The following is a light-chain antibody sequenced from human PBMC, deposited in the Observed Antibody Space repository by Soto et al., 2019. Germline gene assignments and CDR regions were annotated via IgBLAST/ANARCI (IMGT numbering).Light chain of an antibody. CDR1: RSDVGGYNY. CDR3: SSYTSINSYV. V-gene: IGLV2-14*03. Sequence: QSALTQPASVSGSPGQSITISCTGTRSDVGGYNYVSWYQQHPGKAPKLMIYYVSHRPSGVSNRFSGSKSGNTASLTISGLQAEDEADYYCSSYTSINSYVFGTGTKVTVL. J-gene: IGLJ1*01. CDR2: YVS.